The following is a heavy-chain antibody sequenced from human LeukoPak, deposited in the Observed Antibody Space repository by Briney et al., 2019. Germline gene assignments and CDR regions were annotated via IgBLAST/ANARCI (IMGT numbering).Heavy chain of an antibody. J-gene: IGHJ4*02. CDR1: GGSISSYY. CDR3: VKNGPWSLEY. CDR2: IYYSGST. D-gene: IGHD2-15*01. V-gene: IGHV4-59*01. Sequence: KPSETLSLTCTVSGGSISSYYWSWIRQPPGKGLEWIGYIYYSGSTNYNPSLKSRVTISVDTSKNQFSLKLSSVTAADTAVYYCVKNGPWSLEYWGQGSLVAVSS.